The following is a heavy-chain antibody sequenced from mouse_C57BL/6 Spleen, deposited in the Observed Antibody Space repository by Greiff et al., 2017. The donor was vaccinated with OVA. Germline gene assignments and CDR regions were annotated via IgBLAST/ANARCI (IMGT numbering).Heavy chain of an antibody. CDR3: AREDYSNYVVFDY. CDR1: GYTFTSYW. Sequence: QVQLKQPGTELVKPGASVKLSCKASGYTFTSYWMHWVKQRPGQGLEWIGNINPSNGGTNYNEKFKSKATLTVDKSSSTAYMQLSSLTSEDSAVYYCAREDYSNYVVFDYWGQGTTLTVSS. CDR2: INPSNGGT. V-gene: IGHV1-53*01. D-gene: IGHD2-5*01. J-gene: IGHJ2*01.